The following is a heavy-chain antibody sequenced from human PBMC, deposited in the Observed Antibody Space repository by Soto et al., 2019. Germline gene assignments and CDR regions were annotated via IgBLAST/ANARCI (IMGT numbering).Heavy chain of an antibody. CDR2: ISSSSSYI. CDR3: ASGLGYCSSTSCSQPN. CDR1: GFTFSSYS. D-gene: IGHD2-2*01. V-gene: IGHV3-21*01. J-gene: IGHJ4*02. Sequence: LRLSCAASGFTFSSYSMNWVRQAPGKGLEWVSSISSSSSYIYYADSVKGRFTISRDNAKNSLYLQMNSLRAEDTAVYYCASGLGYCSSTSCSQPNWGQGTLVTVSS.